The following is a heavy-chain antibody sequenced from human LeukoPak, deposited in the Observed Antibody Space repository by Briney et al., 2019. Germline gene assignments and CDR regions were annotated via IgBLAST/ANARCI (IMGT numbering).Heavy chain of an antibody. V-gene: IGHV3-21*01. Sequence: GGSLRLSCAASGFTFSSYSMNWVRQAPGKGLEWVSSISSSSSYIYYADSVKGRFTISRDNAKNSLYLQMNSLRAEDTAVYYCARADSSGWSRDFDNWGQGTLVTVSS. J-gene: IGHJ4*02. CDR2: ISSSSSYI. CDR3: ARADSSGWSRDFDN. D-gene: IGHD6-19*01. CDR1: GFTFSSYS.